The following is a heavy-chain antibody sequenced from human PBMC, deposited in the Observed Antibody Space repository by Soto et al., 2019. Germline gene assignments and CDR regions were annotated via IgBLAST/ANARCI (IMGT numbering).Heavy chain of an antibody. V-gene: IGHV5-51*01. Sequence: GESLKISCQGSGYRFTNYWIAWVRQMPGKGLEWMGIIYPGDSDTRYSPSFQGQVTISADKSISTAYLQWSSLKASDSAMYYCATSTIYSYGYDWGQGTLVTVSS. CDR3: ATSTIYSYGYD. CDR2: IYPGDSDT. D-gene: IGHD5-18*01. J-gene: IGHJ4*02. CDR1: GYRFTNYW.